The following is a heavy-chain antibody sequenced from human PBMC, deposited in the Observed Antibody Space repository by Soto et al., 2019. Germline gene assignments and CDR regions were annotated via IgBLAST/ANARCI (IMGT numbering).Heavy chain of an antibody. CDR2: ISAYNGNT. CDR3: ARAELAVPLLIGWFDP. D-gene: IGHD6-19*01. CDR1: GYTFTSYG. J-gene: IGHJ5*02. V-gene: IGHV1-18*01. Sequence: ASVKVSCKASGYTFTSYGISWVRQAPGQGLEWMGWISAYNGNTNYAQKLQGRVTMTTDTSTSTAYMELRSLRSDDTAVYYCARAELAVPLLIGWFDPWGQGTLVTVSS.